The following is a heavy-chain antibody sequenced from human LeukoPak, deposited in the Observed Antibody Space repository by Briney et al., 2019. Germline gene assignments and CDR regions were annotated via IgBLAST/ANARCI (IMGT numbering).Heavy chain of an antibody. CDR1: GGSISSYY. CDR3: ARDFTCGGDCYRFDY. Sequence: SETLSLTSTVSGGSISSYYWSWIRQPAGKGLEWIGRIYTSGSTNYNPSLKSRVTMSVDTSKNQFSLKLSSVTAADTAVYYCARDFTCGGDCYRFDYWGQGTLVTVSS. V-gene: IGHV4-4*07. J-gene: IGHJ4*02. D-gene: IGHD2-21*02. CDR2: IYTSGST.